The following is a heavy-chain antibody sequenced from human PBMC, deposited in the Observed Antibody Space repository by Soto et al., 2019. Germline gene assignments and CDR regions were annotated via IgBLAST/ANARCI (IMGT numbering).Heavy chain of an antibody. CDR2: ISYDGSNK. CDR1: GLTFSSYA. V-gene: IGHV3-30-3*01. J-gene: IGHJ4*02. CDR3: ARAGAVAGAFDY. Sequence: GGSMKISCAASGLTFSSYAMHWVRHATGKGLEWVAVISYDGSNKYYADSVKGRFTISRDNSKNTLYLQMNSLRAEDTAVYYCARAGAVAGAFDYWGQGTLVTVSS. D-gene: IGHD6-19*01.